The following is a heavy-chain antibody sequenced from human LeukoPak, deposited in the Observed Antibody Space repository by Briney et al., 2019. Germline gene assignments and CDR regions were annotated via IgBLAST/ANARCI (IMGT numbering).Heavy chain of an antibody. CDR1: GGSISTSGYY. V-gene: IGHV4-39*02. Sequence: PSETLSLTCTVSGGSISTSGYYWGWIRQPPGKGLEWIGSVSYTGSTYPSPSLTSRVTISVDTSKNHFSLKLSSVTAADTAVYYCARRFLAGNCFDYWGQGTLDTVAS. J-gene: IGHJ4*02. CDR2: VSYTGST. CDR3: ARRFLAGNCFDY. D-gene: IGHD3-3*01.